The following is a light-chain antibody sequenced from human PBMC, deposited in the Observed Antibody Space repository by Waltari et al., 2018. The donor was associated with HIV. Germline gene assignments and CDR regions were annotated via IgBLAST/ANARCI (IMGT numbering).Light chain of an antibody. CDR3: CSYTSSGTLV. J-gene: IGLJ2*01. CDR2: EVS. V-gene: IGLV2-14*01. Sequence: QSALTQPASVSASPGQSITISCTGTSSDVGAYDYVSWYQYHPGKAPKLMISEVSSRPSWVSNRCPGSKSGNTASLTISGLQAEDEADYYCCSYTSSGTLVFGGGTKLTVL. CDR1: SSDVGAYDY.